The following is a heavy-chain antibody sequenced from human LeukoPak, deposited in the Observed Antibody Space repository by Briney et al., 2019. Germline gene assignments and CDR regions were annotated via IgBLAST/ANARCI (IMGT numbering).Heavy chain of an antibody. CDR2: ISSSGTTI. CDR3: AKGDGQQPRRGCLDH. CDR1: GFTFSDYY. J-gene: IGHJ4*02. D-gene: IGHD6-13*01. V-gene: IGHV3-11*01. Sequence: GGSLRLSCAASGFTFSDYYMTWIRQAPGKGLEWVSYISSSGTTIYYADSVKGRFTISRDNAESSLYLQMNSLRADDTAIYYCAKGDGQQPRRGCLDHWGQGTLVTVSS.